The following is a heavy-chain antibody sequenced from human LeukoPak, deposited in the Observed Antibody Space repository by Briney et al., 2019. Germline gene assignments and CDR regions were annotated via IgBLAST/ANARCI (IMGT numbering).Heavy chain of an antibody. CDR3: ARAVGGAAAELFDY. V-gene: IGHV4-34*01. Sequence: PSESLSLACAVYGGSFSSYYWSWIRQPPGKGLEWIGEINHSGSTNYNPSLKSRVTISVDTSKNQFSLKLSSVTAADTAVYYCARAVGGAAAELFDYWGQGTLVTVSS. CDR1: GGSFSSYY. J-gene: IGHJ4*02. CDR2: INHSGST. D-gene: IGHD6-13*01.